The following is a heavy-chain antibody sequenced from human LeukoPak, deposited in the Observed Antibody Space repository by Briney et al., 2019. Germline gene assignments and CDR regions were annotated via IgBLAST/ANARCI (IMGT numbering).Heavy chain of an antibody. CDR3: ARDDCTNGVCYDY. D-gene: IGHD2-8*01. V-gene: IGHV1-18*04. CDR1: GYTFTGYY. CDR2: ISAYNGNT. J-gene: IGHJ4*02. Sequence: ASVKVSCKASGYTFTGYYMHWVRQAPGQGLEWMGWISAYNGNTNYAQKLQGRVTMTTDTSTSTAYMELRSLRSDDTAVYYCARDDCTNGVCYDYWGQGTLVTVSS.